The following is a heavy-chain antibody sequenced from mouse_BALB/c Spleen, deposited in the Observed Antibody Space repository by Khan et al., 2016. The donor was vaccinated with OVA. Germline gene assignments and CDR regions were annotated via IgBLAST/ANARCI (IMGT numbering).Heavy chain of an antibody. V-gene: IGHV3-2*02. Sequence: VQLKESGPGLVKPSQSLSLTCTVTGYSITSDYAWNWIRQFPGNRLEWMGYINYSGGTSYLPSLKSRITINRDTSKNQFFLQLNSVTTEESAKYYCARWFAYWGQGTLVTVS. CDR2: INYSGGT. CDR3: ARWFAY. CDR1: GYSITSDYA. J-gene: IGHJ3*01.